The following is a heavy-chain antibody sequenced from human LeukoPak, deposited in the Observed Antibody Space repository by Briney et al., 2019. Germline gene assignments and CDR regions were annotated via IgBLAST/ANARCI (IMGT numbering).Heavy chain of an antibody. CDR1: GYSISSGHY. V-gene: IGHV4-38-2*01. J-gene: IGHJ3*02. CDR3: VRHLSAGRPAFDI. Sequence: SETLSLTCSVSGYSISSGHYWGWIRQPPGKGLEWIGYIYYSGSTNYNPSLKSRVTISVDTSNNKFSLKLTSLTAADTAVYYCVRHLSAGRPAFDIWGQGTMVTVSS. CDR2: IYYSGST. D-gene: IGHD2-15*01.